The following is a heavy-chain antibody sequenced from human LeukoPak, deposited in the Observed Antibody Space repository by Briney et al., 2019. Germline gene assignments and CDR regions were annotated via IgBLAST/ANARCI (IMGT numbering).Heavy chain of an antibody. CDR1: GFTFSTYW. CDR3: ARVAVIYYYYMEV. J-gene: IGHJ6*03. D-gene: IGHD2/OR15-2a*01. Sequence: GGSLRLSCAASGFTFSTYWMSWVRQAPGKGLEWVANIKQDGSETYYVDSMKGRFTISRDNAKNSLYLQMSSLRAEDTAVYYCARVAVIYYYYMEVWGKGTTVTVSS. CDR2: IKQDGSET. V-gene: IGHV3-7*01.